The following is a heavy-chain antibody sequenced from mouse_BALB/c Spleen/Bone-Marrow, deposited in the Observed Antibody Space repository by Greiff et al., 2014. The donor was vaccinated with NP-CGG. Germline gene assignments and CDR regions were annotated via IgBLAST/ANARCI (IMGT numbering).Heavy chain of an antibody. Sequence: VQLQQSGPELVKPGPSVKISCKASGYSFTGYYMHWVMQSHGKSLEWIGEINPYNGGTSYNQKFKGKATLTVDTSSSTAFMELHSLTSEDSLVYYCARQLYGNYAYWGQGTLVTVSA. V-gene: IGHV1S30*01. CDR2: INPYNGGT. J-gene: IGHJ3*01. CDR3: ARQLYGNYAY. D-gene: IGHD2-10*02. CDR1: GYSFTGYY.